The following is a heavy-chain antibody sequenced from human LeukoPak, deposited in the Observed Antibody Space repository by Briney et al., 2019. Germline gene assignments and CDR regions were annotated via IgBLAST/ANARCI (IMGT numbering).Heavy chain of an antibody. CDR1: GFTFSNHA. J-gene: IGHJ5*02. Sequence: GGSLRLSCAASGFTFSNHAMTWVRQAPGRGLEWVAAISASGDDTFYADSVKGRFTISRDNSKNILYLQMNSLRAEDTAMYFCAKDVWWSVSWGQGTPVTVSS. D-gene: IGHD2-8*02. CDR3: AKDVWWSVS. V-gene: IGHV3-23*01. CDR2: ISASGDDT.